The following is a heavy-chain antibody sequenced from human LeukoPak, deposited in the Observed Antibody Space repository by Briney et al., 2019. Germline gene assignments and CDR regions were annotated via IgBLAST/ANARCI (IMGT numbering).Heavy chain of an antibody. CDR3: ARRSLGQQQLVGGYYYYYMDV. CDR2: IYYSGST. CDR1: GGSISSSSYY. Sequence: SETLSLTCTVSGGSISSSSYYWGWIRQPPGKGLEWIGSIYYSGSTYYNPSLKSRVTISVDTSKNQFSLKLSSVTAADTAVYYCARRSLGQQQLVGGYYYYYMDVWGKGTTVTVSS. D-gene: IGHD6-13*01. J-gene: IGHJ6*03. V-gene: IGHV4-39*01.